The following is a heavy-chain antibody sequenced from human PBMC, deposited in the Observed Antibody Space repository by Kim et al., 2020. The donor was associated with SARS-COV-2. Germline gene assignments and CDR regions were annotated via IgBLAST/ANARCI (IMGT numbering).Heavy chain of an antibody. D-gene: IGHD1-26*01. CDR3: ATQRGSYYYYYGMDV. Sequence: PPLKSRVTISVDTSKNQFSLKLSSVTAADTAVYYCATQRGSYYYYYGMDVWGQGTTVTVSS. V-gene: IGHV4-34*13. J-gene: IGHJ6*02.